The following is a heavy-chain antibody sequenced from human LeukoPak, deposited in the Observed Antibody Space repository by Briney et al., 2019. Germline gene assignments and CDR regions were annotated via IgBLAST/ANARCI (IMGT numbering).Heavy chain of an antibody. CDR1: GYTFTGFY. Sequence: ASMKVSCKASGYTFTGFYMHWVRQAPGQGLEWMGWINPSSGATNYAQKFQGRVTMTRDTSITTAYMDLSRPRSDDTAVYYCATWSSSWSAFDLWGQGTMLVVSS. CDR2: INPSSGAT. V-gene: IGHV1-2*02. D-gene: IGHD6-13*01. J-gene: IGHJ3*01. CDR3: ATWSSSWSAFDL.